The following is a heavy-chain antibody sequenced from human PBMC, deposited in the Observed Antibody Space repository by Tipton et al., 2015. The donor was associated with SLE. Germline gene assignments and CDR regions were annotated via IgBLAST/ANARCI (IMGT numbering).Heavy chain of an antibody. J-gene: IGHJ4*02. Sequence: LRLSCTVSGGTISSGSYFWSWIRQPAGKGLEWIGHISTSGSTNYNPSLQSRVTISVDTSKNQFSLTLSSVTAADTAVYYCAREDYYGSGAFDYWGQGTLVTVSS. CDR1: GGTISSGSYF. D-gene: IGHD3-10*01. V-gene: IGHV4-61*09. CDR3: AREDYYGSGAFDY. CDR2: ISTSGST.